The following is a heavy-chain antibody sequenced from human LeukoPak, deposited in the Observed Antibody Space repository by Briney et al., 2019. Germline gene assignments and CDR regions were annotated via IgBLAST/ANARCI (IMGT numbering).Heavy chain of an antibody. D-gene: IGHD5-18*01. CDR3: ARDRRAYTAMGYYYYYYGVDV. J-gene: IGHJ6*02. CDR2: IYSGGGT. Sequence: GGSLRLSCAASGFTVSSNYMSWVRQAPGKGLEWVSVIYSGGGTYYADSVKGRFTISRDNSRNTLYLQMNSLRAEDTAVYYCARDRRAYTAMGYYYYYYGVDVWGQGTTVTVSS. CDR1: GFTVSSNY. V-gene: IGHV3-66*01.